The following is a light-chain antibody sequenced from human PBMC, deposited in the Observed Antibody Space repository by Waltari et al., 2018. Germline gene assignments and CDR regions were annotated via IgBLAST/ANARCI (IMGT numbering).Light chain of an antibody. J-gene: IGKJ4*01. CDR2: AAS. CDR1: QSVSSY. Sequence: EIVLTPSPATLSLSPGERATLSCRASQSVSSYLAWYQQKPGQAPRLLIYAASNRATGIPARFSGSGYGTDFTLTISSLEPEDFAVYYCQQRTNWPRTFGGGTKVEIK. CDR3: QQRTNWPRT. V-gene: IGKV3-11*01.